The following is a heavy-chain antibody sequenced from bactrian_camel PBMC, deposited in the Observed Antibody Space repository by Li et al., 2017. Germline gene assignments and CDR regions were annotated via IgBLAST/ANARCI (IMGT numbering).Heavy chain of an antibody. J-gene: IGHJ6*01. D-gene: IGHD4*01. CDR1: GYTDDGHC. V-gene: IGHV3S55*01. CDR3: AADPDGFTDYPTLRATNFGY. CDR2: IGSDRAT. Sequence: QVQLVESGGGSVRAGTSLTLTCVTSGYTDDGHCMGWFRQVPGKQREKVALIGSDRATHYSQSVKGRFTISKDSAKKTLYLQMNSLKPEDTAMYYCAADPDGFTDYPTLRATNFGYWGQGTQVTVS.